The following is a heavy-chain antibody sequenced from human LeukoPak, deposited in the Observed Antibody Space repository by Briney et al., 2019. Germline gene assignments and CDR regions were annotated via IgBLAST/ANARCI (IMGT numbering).Heavy chain of an antibody. CDR2: IYHSGST. CDR3: AREPRISVRGVQFYGMDV. D-gene: IGHD3-10*01. CDR1: GGSISSGGYY. J-gene: IGHJ6*02. V-gene: IGHV4-30-2*01. Sequence: SQTLSLTCTVSGGSISSGGYYWSWIRQPPGKGLEWIGYIYHSGSTYYDPSLKSRVTISVDRSKNQFSLKLSSVTAADTAVYYCAREPRISVRGVQFYGMDVWGQGTTVTVSS.